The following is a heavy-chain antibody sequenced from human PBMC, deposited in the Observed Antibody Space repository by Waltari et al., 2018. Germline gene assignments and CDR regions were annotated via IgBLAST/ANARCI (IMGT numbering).Heavy chain of an antibody. CDR3: ARTPVGYNSGWYGNN. J-gene: IGHJ4*02. D-gene: IGHD6-19*01. Sequence: EVQLVQSGAEGKKSGESLTISCKGSGYSFTNYWIGWVRQMPGKGLEWLGIIYLGDSDTRHSPTVQGTVTIAADRTINTAYLQLSRLEASDTAIYYCARTPVGYNSGWYGNNWGQGTLVTVSA. CDR2: IYLGDSDT. V-gene: IGHV5-51*01. CDR1: GYSFTNYW.